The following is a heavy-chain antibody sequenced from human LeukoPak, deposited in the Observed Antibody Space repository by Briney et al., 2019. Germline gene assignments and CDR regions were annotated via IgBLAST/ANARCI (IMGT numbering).Heavy chain of an antibody. CDR2: ISSSSSYI. D-gene: IGHD6-19*01. Sequence: PGGSLRLSCAASGFTFSSYSMNWVRQAPGKGLEWVSSISSSSSYIYYADSVKGRFTISRDNAKNSLYLQMNSLRAEDTAAYYCARDRSSSGSFWFDPWGQGTLVTVSS. CDR1: GFTFSSYS. J-gene: IGHJ5*02. V-gene: IGHV3-21*01. CDR3: ARDRSSSGSFWFDP.